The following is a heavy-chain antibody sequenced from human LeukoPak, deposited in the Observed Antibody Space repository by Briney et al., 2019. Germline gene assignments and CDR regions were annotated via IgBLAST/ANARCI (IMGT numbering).Heavy chain of an antibody. J-gene: IGHJ4*02. CDR1: GFTLGSFG. CDR2: ISTRSSYI. D-gene: IGHD4-17*01. CDR3: ARLFSYGDYGGGGDY. V-gene: IGHV3-21*01. Sequence: PGRSLRLSCAASGFTLGSFGMNWVRQAPGKGLEWVSSISTRSSYIYYADSVKGRFTVSRDNAKSSLYLQMNSLRAEDTAVYYCARLFSYGDYGGGGDYWGQGTLVTVSS.